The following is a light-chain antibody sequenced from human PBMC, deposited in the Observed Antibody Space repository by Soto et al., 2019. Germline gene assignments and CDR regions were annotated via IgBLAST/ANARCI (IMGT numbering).Light chain of an antibody. J-gene: IGKJ2*01. CDR1: QSVGGD. Sequence: EIVMTQSPVTLSVSPGERATLSCRASQSVGGDLAWYQQIPGQAPRLLIYGAVTRATGVAARFSGGGSGTEFTLTVDSLQSEDLEIYYCQQYYAWPRTFGQGTKLEI. CDR2: GAV. CDR3: QQYYAWPRT. V-gene: IGKV3-15*01.